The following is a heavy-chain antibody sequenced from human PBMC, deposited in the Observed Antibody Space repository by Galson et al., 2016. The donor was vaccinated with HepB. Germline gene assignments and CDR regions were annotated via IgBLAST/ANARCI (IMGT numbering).Heavy chain of an antibody. CDR1: LDTISITGYF. CDR3: VSQDRAGLVHF. J-gene: IGHJ3*01. D-gene: IGHD6-13*01. V-gene: IGHV4-39*01. CDR2: IYYNGTT. Sequence: ETLSLTCTFSLDTISITGYFWSWIRQPPGKGLSRIGSIYYNGTTYYNPYLQIRVTLYVDMTKNEFSLRLSLVTAAVTAVYSGVSQDRAGLVHFWGRGRMVTVSS.